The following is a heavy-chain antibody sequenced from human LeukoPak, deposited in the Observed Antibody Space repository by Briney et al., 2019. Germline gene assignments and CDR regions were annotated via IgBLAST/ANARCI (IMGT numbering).Heavy chain of an antibody. CDR1: GFTFSSYA. CDR3: AKVLRDRYCSGGSCPKNDDWYFDL. V-gene: IGHV3-23*01. D-gene: IGHD2-15*01. J-gene: IGHJ2*01. Sequence: GGSLRLSCAASGFTFSSYAMSWVRQAPGKGLEWVSAISGSGGSTYYADSVKGRFTISRDNSKNTLYLQMNSLRAEDTAVYYCAKVLRDRYCSGGSCPKNDDWYFDLWGRGTLVTVSS. CDR2: ISGSGGST.